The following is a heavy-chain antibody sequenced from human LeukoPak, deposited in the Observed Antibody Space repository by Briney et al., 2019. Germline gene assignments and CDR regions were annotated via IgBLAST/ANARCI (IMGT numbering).Heavy chain of an antibody. Sequence: SETLSLTCAVSGGSFSGYYWDWIRQSPGKGLEWIGEINHGGGTNYNPSLKSRVTISVDTSKNHFSLKLSFVIAADTAVYYCARGLWASHYGMDVWGQGTTVTVSS. CDR2: INHGGGT. CDR1: GGSFSGYY. V-gene: IGHV4-34*01. D-gene: IGHD3-10*01. CDR3: ARGLWASHYGMDV. J-gene: IGHJ6*02.